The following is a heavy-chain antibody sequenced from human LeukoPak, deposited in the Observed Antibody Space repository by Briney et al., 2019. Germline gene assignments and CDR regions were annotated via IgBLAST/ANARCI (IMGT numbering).Heavy chain of an antibody. CDR3: AKDSIVATSPYYFDY. CDR2: ISASGGNT. J-gene: IGHJ4*02. V-gene: IGHV3-23*01. D-gene: IGHD5-12*01. CDR1: EFTFSSYA. Sequence: GGSLRLSCAASEFTFSSYAMQWVRQAPGKGLEWVSGISASGGNTWYADSVKGRFTISRDNSKKTLYLQMNSLRADDTAVYYCAKDSIVATSPYYFDYWSQGTLVTVSS.